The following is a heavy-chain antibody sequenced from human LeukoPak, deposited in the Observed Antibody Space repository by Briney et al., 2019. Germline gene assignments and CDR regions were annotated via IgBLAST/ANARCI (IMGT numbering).Heavy chain of an antibody. CDR3: ARLFFAVVGTFDY. V-gene: IGHV4-34*01. CDR2: INHSGST. D-gene: IGHD3-3*01. CDR1: GGSFSGYY. J-gene: IGHJ4*02. Sequence: PSETLSLTCAVYGGSFSGYYWSWIRQPPGKGLEWIGEINHSGSTNYNPSLKSRVTISVDTSKNQFSLKLSSVTAADTAVYYCARLFFAVVGTFDYWGQGTLVTVSS.